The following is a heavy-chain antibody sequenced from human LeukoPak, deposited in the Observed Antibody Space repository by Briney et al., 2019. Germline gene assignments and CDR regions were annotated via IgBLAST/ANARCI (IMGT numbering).Heavy chain of an antibody. D-gene: IGHD6-19*01. V-gene: IGHV3-23*01. CDR2: ISGSGGYT. CDR3: AKAEGKNPTGGRWLD. J-gene: IGHJ4*02. CDR1: GFSFSTYA. Sequence: GGSLILSCAGSGFSFSTYAMTWVRQAPGMGLESVSAISGSGGYTYYADSVKGRFTISRDNSKNTLYLQMNSLRAEDTAIYYCAKAEGKNPTGGRWLDWGQGTLVTVSS.